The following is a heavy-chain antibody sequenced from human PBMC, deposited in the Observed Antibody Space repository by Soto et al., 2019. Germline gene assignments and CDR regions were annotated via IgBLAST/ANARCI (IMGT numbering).Heavy chain of an antibody. CDR2: IYYSGST. CDR1: GGSISSSSYY. V-gene: IGHV4-39*01. J-gene: IGHJ6*03. CDR3: ARGGTLEYYYYMDV. D-gene: IGHD2-15*01. Sequence: SATLSLTCTVSGGSISSSSYYWGWIRQPPGKGLEWIGSIYYSGSTYYNPSLKSRVTISVDTSKNQFSLKLSSVTAADTAVYYCARGGTLEYYYYMDVWGKGTTVTVSS.